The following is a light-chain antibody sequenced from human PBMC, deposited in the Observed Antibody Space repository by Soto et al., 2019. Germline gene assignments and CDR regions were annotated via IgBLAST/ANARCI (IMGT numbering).Light chain of an antibody. CDR1: SSDVGGYTY. CDR2: EVS. V-gene: IGLV2-14*01. J-gene: IGLJ1*01. CDR3: SSYTSSTIRV. Sequence: QSVLTQPASVSGSPGQSITISCTGTSSDVGGYTYVSWYQQYPGKAPKLMIFEVSNRPSGVSHRFSGSKSGNTASLTISGLQAEDDADYYCSSYTSSTIRVFGTGTKVTVL.